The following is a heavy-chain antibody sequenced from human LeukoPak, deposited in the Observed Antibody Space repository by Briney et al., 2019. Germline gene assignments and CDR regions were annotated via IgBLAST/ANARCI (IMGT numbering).Heavy chain of an antibody. Sequence: SETLSLTCTVSGVSLSSYYWSWIRQPPGKGLEWIGYILHSGSTNYSPSLKIRVTMSVDTSKNQFSLKLSSVTAADTAVYYCARLPRYSSGWYDYWGQGTLVTVSS. CDR1: GVSLSSYY. CDR3: ARLPRYSSGWYDY. J-gene: IGHJ4*02. CDR2: ILHSGST. V-gene: IGHV4-59*01. D-gene: IGHD6-19*01.